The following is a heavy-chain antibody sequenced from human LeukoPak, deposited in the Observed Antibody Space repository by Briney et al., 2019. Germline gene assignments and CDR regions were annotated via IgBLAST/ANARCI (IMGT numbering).Heavy chain of an antibody. Sequence: SGGSLRLSCAASGFTFSTYAMHWVRQAPGKGLEWVAVISYDGSNKYYADSVKGRFTISRDNSKNTLYLQMNSLRADDTAVFYCARYCSGGGCYGWFDPWGQGTLVTVSS. CDR2: ISYDGSNK. D-gene: IGHD2-15*01. CDR1: GFTFSTYA. CDR3: ARYCSGGGCYGWFDP. V-gene: IGHV3-30-3*01. J-gene: IGHJ5*02.